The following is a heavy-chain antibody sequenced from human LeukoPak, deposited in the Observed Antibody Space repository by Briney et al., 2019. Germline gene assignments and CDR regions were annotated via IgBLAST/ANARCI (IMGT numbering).Heavy chain of an antibody. CDR2: ITTSDGNT. J-gene: IGHJ4*02. D-gene: IGHD3-9*01. CDR3: ARDGPYYDILTGYYYELDY. V-gene: IGHV3-21*01. CDR1: GFTFSSYT. Sequence: PGGSLRLSCAASGFTFSSYTMSWVRQAPGKGLEWVSTITTSDGNTYYADSVKGRFTISRDNAKNSLYLQMNSLRAEDTAVYYCARDGPYYDILTGYYYELDYWGQGTLVTVSS.